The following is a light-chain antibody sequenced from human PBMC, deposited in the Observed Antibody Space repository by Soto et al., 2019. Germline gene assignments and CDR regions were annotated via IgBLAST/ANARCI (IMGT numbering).Light chain of an antibody. J-gene: IGKJ4*01. CDR1: QSISSY. Sequence: DIQMTQSPSSLSASVGDRVTITCRASQSISSYLNWYQQKPGKAPKLLIYAASSLQSGVPSRFSGSGSGTDFTLTISSLQPEDFAPYYCQQSYSTPRLTFGGGTKVEIK. CDR3: QQSYSTPRLT. V-gene: IGKV1-39*01. CDR2: AAS.